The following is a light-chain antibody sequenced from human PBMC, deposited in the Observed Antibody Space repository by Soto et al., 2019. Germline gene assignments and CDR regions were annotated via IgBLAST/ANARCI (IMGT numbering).Light chain of an antibody. V-gene: IGKV3-11*01. CDR3: QARSNWPS. CDR2: DAS. Sequence: PGESATLSCRASQSVSSFLAWYQQKPGQSPRLLIYDASNRATGIPSRFSGSGSGTDFTLTISSLEPEGFAVYYCQARSNWPSFGPGTKVDI. J-gene: IGKJ3*01. CDR1: QSVSSF.